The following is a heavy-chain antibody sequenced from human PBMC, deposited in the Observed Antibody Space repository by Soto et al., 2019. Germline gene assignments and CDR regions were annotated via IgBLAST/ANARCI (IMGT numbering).Heavy chain of an antibody. V-gene: IGHV4-28*01. CDR3: ARREIQGPIDY. J-gene: IGHJ4*02. Sequence: PSETLSLTCAVSGYSISSSNWWGWIRQPPGKGLEWIGYIYYSGTTYYNPSLKSRVTMSVDTSKNQFSLKLTSVTAVDTAVYYCARREIQGPIDYWGQETLVTVSS. CDR2: IYYSGTT. D-gene: IGHD1-26*01. CDR1: GYSISSSNW.